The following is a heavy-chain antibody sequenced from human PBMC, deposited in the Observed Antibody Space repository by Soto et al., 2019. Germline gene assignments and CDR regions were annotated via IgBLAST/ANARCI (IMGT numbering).Heavy chain of an antibody. Sequence: EVQLVESGGGLVQPGGSLKLSCAASGFTFSGSAMHWVRQASGKGLEWVGRIRSKANNYATAYAASVKGRFTISRDDSNNTAYLQMNSLKIEDTAVYYCTTATVTATDTFYFYAMDVWRHGTTVTVSS. CDR2: IRSKANNYAT. CDR3: TTATVTATDTFYFYAMDV. CDR1: GFTFSGSA. V-gene: IGHV3-73*02. J-gene: IGHJ6*02. D-gene: IGHD4-17*01.